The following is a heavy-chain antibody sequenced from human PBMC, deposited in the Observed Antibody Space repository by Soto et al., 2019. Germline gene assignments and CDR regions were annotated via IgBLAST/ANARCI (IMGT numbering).Heavy chain of an antibody. D-gene: IGHD2-8*01. J-gene: IGHJ6*02. Sequence: PSETLSLTCTVSGDSVSSGSYYWSWIRRPPGKGLEWIGYIYYTGSTNYNPSLKSRVTISVDTSKNQFSLKASDTAMYYCVMNKRYCTNGVCHFRYYGMDVWGQGTTVTVSS. V-gene: IGHV4-61*01. CDR1: GDSVSSGSYY. CDR2: IYYTGST. CDR3: YCTNGVCHFRYYGMDV.